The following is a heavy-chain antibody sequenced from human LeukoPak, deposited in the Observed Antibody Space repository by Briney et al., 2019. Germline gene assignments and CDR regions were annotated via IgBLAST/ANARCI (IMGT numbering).Heavy chain of an antibody. V-gene: IGHV3-23*01. D-gene: IGHD4-17*01. CDR1: GFIFHTYG. CDR3: AKGGGRGDYDLTGRFSTHFDS. CDR2: ISGGATRT. Sequence: GGSLRLSCAASGFIFHTYGMSWVRQAPGKGPVWVSGISGGATRTYYTDSVTGRFTISRDNSKNTLYLQVNSLRGEDTAVYFCAKGGGRGDYDLTGRFSTHFDSWGQGTPVIVSS. J-gene: IGHJ4*02.